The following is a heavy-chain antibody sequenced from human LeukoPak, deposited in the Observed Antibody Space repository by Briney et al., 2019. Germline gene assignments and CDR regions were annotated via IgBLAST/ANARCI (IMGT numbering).Heavy chain of an antibody. CDR1: GDSITTYY. J-gene: IGHJ4*02. D-gene: IGHD3-10*01. CDR3: ARDPPGSGSYLDY. V-gene: IGHV4-59*01. Sequence: PSETLSLTCTVSGDSITTYYWTWVRQPPGKGLEYIGYVYYTGITNYNPSPKSRVTISLDTSKNQFSLKLTSVTAADTAVYYCARDPPGSGSYLDYWGQGTLVTVSS. CDR2: VYYTGIT.